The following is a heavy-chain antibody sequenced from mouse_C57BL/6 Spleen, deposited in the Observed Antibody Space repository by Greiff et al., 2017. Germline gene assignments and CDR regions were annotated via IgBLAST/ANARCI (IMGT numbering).Heavy chain of an antibody. J-gene: IGHJ4*01. D-gene: IGHD1-1*01. CDR2: IYPGDGDT. V-gene: IGHV1-82*01. Sequence: QVQLKESGPELVKPGASVKISCKASGYAFSSSWMNWVKQRPGKGLEWIGRIYPGDGDTNYNGKFKGKATLTADKSSSTAYMQLSSLTSEDSAVYFCARCYGRGGYYAMDYWGQGTSVTVSS. CDR1: GYAFSSSW. CDR3: ARCYGRGGYYAMDY.